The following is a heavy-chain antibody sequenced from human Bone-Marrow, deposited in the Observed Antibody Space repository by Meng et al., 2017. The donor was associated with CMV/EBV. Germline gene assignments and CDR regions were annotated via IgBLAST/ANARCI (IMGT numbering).Heavy chain of an antibody. V-gene: IGHV4-59*01. CDR1: GGSISSYY. J-gene: IGHJ6*02. CDR2: IYYSGST. Sequence: SETLSLTCTVSGGSISSYYWSWIRQPPGKGLEWIGYIYYSGSTNYNPSLKSRVTISVDTSKNQFSLKLSSVTAADTAVYYCARDRSVGYCSSTSCYACYYGMDVWGQGTTVTVSS. CDR3: ARDRSVGYCSSTSCYACYYGMDV. D-gene: IGHD2-2*01.